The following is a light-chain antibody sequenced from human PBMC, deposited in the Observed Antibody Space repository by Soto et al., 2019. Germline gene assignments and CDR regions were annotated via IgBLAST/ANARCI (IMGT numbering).Light chain of an antibody. V-gene: IGKV3-20*01. CDR3: KQYGSSPPIT. CDR1: HSVSSSY. Sequence: EIVLTQSPGTLSLSPGERATLSCRASHSVSSSYLAWYQQKPGQAPRLLIYGASSRATGIPDRFSGSGSGPDFPLTISRLEPEDFAVYYCKQYGSSPPITFGQGTRLEIK. J-gene: IGKJ5*01. CDR2: GAS.